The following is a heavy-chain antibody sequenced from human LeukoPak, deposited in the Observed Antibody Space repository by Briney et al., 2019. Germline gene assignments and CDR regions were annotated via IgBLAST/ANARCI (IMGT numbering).Heavy chain of an antibody. CDR3: AKDPSLSYDSSGYYYHY. CDR1: GFTFSDYS. D-gene: IGHD3-22*01. J-gene: IGHJ4*02. V-gene: IGHV3-48*01. Sequence: GSLRLSRAASGFTFSDYSMNWVRQAPGKGLEWISYVGISSGNTKYADSVKGRFTISRDNSKNTLYLQMNSLRAEDTAVYYCAKDPSLSYDSSGYYYHYWGQGTLVTVSS. CDR2: VGISSGNT.